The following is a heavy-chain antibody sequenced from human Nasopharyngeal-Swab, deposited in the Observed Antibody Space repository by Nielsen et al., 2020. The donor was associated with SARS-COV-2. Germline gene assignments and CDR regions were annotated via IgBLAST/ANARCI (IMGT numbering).Heavy chain of an antibody. CDR3: ASCLGDAFDI. V-gene: IGHV4-39*01. Sequence: WIRQPPGKGLEWIGSIYYSGSAYYNPSLKSRVTISVDTSKIQFSLKLISVTAADTAVYYCASCLGDAFDIWGQGTMVTV. CDR2: IYYSGSA. J-gene: IGHJ3*02.